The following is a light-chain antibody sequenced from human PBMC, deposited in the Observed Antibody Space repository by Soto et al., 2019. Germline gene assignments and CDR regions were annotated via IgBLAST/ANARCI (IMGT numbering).Light chain of an antibody. CDR3: PQYGSSPA. V-gene: IGKV3-20*01. CDR2: GAS. Sequence: EIVLTQSPGTLSLSPGERATLSCRASQSVSSSYLAWYQQKPGEAPRVLVYGASSRATGIAVRFSGSGSGTDFILTIRWMETENVDVYSCPQYGSSPAFGPGT. J-gene: IGKJ3*01. CDR1: QSVSSSY.